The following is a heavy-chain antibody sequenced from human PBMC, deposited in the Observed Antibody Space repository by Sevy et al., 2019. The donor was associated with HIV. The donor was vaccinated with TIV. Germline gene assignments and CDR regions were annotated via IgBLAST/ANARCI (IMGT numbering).Heavy chain of an antibody. J-gene: IGHJ4*02. CDR2: LSFGCGEI. Sequence: GGSLRLSCAASGFTFSKYSMSWVRQPPGKGLEWVSTLSFGCGEINYADSVKGRLTISRDNSKSSVYRQMNNLRPEDTAVYDWARGGSTKPHDYWGQGTLVTVSS. CDR1: GFTFSKYS. D-gene: IGHD3-16*01. V-gene: IGHV3-23*01. CDR3: ARGGSTKPHDY.